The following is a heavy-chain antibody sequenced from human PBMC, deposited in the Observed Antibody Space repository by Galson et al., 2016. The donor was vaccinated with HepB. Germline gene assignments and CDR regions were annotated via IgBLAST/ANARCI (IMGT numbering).Heavy chain of an antibody. Sequence: QSGAEVKKPGESLKISCQGSGYSFSTNWIAWVRQMPGKGLEWMGIIYPGDSETRYSPSFQGQVIISADKSSSTAYLQWSSLRASDTAMYYCARLPLYYGSGSARYGMDVWGQGTTVTVSS. CDR2: IYPGDSET. V-gene: IGHV5-51*01. CDR1: GYSFSTNW. CDR3: ARLPLYYGSGSARYGMDV. D-gene: IGHD3-10*01. J-gene: IGHJ6*02.